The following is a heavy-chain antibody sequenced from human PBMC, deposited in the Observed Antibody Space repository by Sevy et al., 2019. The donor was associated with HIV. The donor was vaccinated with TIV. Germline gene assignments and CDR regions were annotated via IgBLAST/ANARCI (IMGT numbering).Heavy chain of an antibody. D-gene: IGHD3-22*01. CDR3: ARDYYDSSGYYSDAFDI. CDR1: GFTFSSYS. CDR2: ISSSSSYI. J-gene: IGHJ3*02. V-gene: IGHV3-21*01. Sequence: GGSLRLSCAASGFTFSSYSMNWVRQAPGKGLEWVSSISSSSSYIYDADSVKGRFTISRDNAKNSLYLQMNSLRAEDTAVYYCARDYYDSSGYYSDAFDIWGQWTMVTVSS.